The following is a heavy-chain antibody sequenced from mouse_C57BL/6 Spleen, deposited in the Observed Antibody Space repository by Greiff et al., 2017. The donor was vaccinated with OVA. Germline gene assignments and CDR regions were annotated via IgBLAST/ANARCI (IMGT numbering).Heavy chain of an antibody. CDR2: IWSGGST. CDR3: ASPIYYDYDGRFAY. J-gene: IGHJ3*01. D-gene: IGHD2-4*01. Sequence: VKLKQSGPGLVQPSQSLSITCTVSGFSLTSYGVHWVRQSPGTGLEWLGVIWSGGSTDYNAAFISRLSISKDNSKSQVFFKMNSLQADDTAIYYCASPIYYDYDGRFAYWGQGTLVTVSA. V-gene: IGHV2-2*01. CDR1: GFSLTSYG.